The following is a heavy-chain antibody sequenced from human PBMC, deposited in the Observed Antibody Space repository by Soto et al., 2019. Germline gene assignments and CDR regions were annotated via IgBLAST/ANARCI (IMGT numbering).Heavy chain of an antibody. CDR3: ARLYCSSSTCDSWFDP. Sequence: XECLNLSCTGFGYTCNIFWVSLVLQMPGRGLEWVGRIDPRDSYTSYSPSFQGHVTISADKSISAVYLQWGSLKASDTAMYYCARLYCSSSTCDSWFDPWGQGTLVTVSS. CDR1: GYTCNIFW. D-gene: IGHD2-2*01. V-gene: IGHV5-10-1*01. J-gene: IGHJ5*02. CDR2: IDPRDSYT.